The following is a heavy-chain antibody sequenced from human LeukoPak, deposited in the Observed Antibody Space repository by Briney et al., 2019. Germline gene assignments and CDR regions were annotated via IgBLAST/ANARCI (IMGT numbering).Heavy chain of an antibody. CDR3: AREGHSSGWYDY. CDR1: GYTFTGYY. CDR2: INPNSGGT. Sequence: ASVKVSCKASGYTFTGYYMHWVRQAPGQGLEWMGWINPNSGGTNYAQKFQGRVTMTRDTSISAAYMELSRLRSDDTAVYYCAREGHSSGWYDYWGQGTLVTVSS. V-gene: IGHV1-2*02. J-gene: IGHJ4*02. D-gene: IGHD6-19*01.